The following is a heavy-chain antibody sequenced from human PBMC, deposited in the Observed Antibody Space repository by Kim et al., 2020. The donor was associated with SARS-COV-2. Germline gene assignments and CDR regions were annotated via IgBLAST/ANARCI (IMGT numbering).Heavy chain of an antibody. CDR2: ISWNSGSI. Sequence: GGSLRLSCAASGFTFDDYAMHWVRQAPGKGLEWVSGISWNSGSIGYADSVKGRFTISRDNAKNSLYLQMNSLRAEDTALYYCAKDFSIAVAGTGLDYWGQGTLVTVSS. CDR3: AKDFSIAVAGTGLDY. V-gene: IGHV3-9*01. CDR1: GFTFDDYA. J-gene: IGHJ4*02. D-gene: IGHD6-19*01.